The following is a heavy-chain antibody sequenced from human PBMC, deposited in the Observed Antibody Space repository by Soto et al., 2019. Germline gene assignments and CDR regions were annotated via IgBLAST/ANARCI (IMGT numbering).Heavy chain of an antibody. Sequence: NPSETLSLTCAVYGGSFSGYYWSWIRQPPGKGLEWIGEINHSGSTNYNPSLKSRVTISVDTSKNQFSLKLSSVTAADTAVYYCARGRNEEAVAGYYYYYYYMDVWGKGTTVTVSS. CDR3: ARGRNEEAVAGYYYYYYYMDV. J-gene: IGHJ6*03. D-gene: IGHD6-19*01. V-gene: IGHV4-34*01. CDR2: INHSGST. CDR1: GGSFSGYY.